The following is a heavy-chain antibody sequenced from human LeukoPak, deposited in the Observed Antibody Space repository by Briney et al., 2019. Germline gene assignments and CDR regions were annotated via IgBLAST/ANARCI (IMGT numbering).Heavy chain of an antibody. Sequence: SETLSLTCTVSGGSISSGDYYWSWIRQPPGTGLEWIGYIYYSGSTYYNPSLKSRVTISVDTSKNQFSLKLSSVTAADTAVYYCARLTHEGFRGGRRNWFDPWGQGTLVTVSS. J-gene: IGHJ5*02. CDR1: GGSISSGDYY. D-gene: IGHD2-21*01. CDR3: ARLTHEGFRGGRRNWFDP. CDR2: IYYSGST. V-gene: IGHV4-30-4*08.